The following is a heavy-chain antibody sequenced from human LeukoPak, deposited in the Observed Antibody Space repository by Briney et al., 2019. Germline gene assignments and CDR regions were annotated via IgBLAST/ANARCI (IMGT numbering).Heavy chain of an antibody. CDR2: IYYSGST. D-gene: IGHD6-13*01. V-gene: IGHV4-39*07. CDR3: ARGGDSSSWYPRADAFDI. J-gene: IGHJ3*02. Sequence: SETLSLTCTVSGGSISSSSYYWGWIRQPPGKGLEWIGSIYYSGSTYYNPSLKSRVTISVDTSKNQFSLKLSSVTAADTAVYYCARGGDSSSWYPRADAFDIWGQGTTVTVSS. CDR1: GGSISSSSYY.